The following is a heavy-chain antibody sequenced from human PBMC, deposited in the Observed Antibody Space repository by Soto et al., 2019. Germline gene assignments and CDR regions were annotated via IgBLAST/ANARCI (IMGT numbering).Heavy chain of an antibody. V-gene: IGHV1-18*04. CDR2: ISAYTGYT. J-gene: IGHJ4*02. CDR1: GYTFTDYG. D-gene: IGHD5-18*01. Sequence: QVQLVQSGAEVKKPGASVKVSCKASGYTFTDYGLSWVRQAPGQGLEWMGWISAYTGYTKSVQNLQGRVTMTTDTSTSTAYLEVRSLRADDTAVYYCARGPPGGRGYSSGDLHYWGQGTLVTVSS. CDR3: ARGPPGGRGYSSGDLHY.